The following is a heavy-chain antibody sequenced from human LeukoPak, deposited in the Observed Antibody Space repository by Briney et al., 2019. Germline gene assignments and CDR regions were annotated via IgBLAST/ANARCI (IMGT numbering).Heavy chain of an antibody. J-gene: IGHJ4*02. CDR2: IYPGDSDT. D-gene: IGHD2-2*02. Sequence: GESLKISCKGSGYSFTNYWIGWVRQMPGKGLEWMGIIYPGDSDTRYSPSFQGQVTISADKSISTAYLQWSSLKASDTAMYYCARSYCSSTSCYTHTEFDYWGQGTLVTVSS. CDR3: ARSYCSSTSCYTHTEFDY. V-gene: IGHV5-51*01. CDR1: GYSFTNYW.